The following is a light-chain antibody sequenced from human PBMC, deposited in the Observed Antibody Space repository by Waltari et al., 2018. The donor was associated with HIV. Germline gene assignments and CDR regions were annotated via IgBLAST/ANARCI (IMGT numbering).Light chain of an antibody. CDR1: QSLLHSNGYNY. CDR3: MQALQTPYT. Sequence: DLVMTQSPSPPPATHGEPASISCRSSQSLLHSNGYNYLDWYMQKPGQSPQLLIYLGSNRASGVPDRFSGSGSGTDFTLKISRVEAEDVGVYYCMQALQTPYTFGQGTKLEIK. CDR2: LGS. J-gene: IGKJ2*01. V-gene: IGKV2-28*01.